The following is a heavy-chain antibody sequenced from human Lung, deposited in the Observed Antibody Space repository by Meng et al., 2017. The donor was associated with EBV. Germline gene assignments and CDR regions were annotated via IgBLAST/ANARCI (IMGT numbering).Heavy chain of an antibody. CDR3: ARGGTSSAPFDY. CDR2: MNYSGIP. D-gene: IGHD2-2*01. V-gene: IGHV4-34*02. Sequence: QVQGPRLGAGPVKPSETLSVTGGASGRSFSSSNRSWTRQPPGKGLGWIGKMNYSGIPTHNPSLKSRVTISVDTSKNQFSLSLNSVTAADTAVYYCARGGTSSAPFDYWGQGTLVTVSS. J-gene: IGHJ4*02. CDR1: GRSFSSSN.